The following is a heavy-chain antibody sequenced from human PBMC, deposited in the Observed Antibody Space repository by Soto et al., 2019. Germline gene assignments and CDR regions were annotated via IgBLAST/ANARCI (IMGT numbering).Heavy chain of an antibody. V-gene: IGHV4-31*02. J-gene: IGHJ4*02. Sequence: GASIGSGSYYWSWIRQYPGEGLVWIGHIYDSGRTYYNPSLESRVSISIDRSKNEFSLTLTSVTAADTAVYYCARLTTIITGAFDDWGLGTVVTVSS. CDR3: ARLTTIITGAFDD. CDR1: GASIGSGSYY. D-gene: IGHD7-27*01. CDR2: IYDSGRT.